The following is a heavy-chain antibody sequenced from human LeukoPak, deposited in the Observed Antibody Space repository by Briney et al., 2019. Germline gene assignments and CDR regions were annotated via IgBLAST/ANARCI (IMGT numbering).Heavy chain of an antibody. CDR1: GGSISRHY. CDR2: IYYSGST. CDR3: TRETTVVTPGRSDVFDI. J-gene: IGHJ3*02. Sequence: SETLSLTCTVSGGSISRHYWNWIRQPPGEGLEWIGYIYYSGSTNYNPSLKSRVTISVDTSENQFSLKLSSVTAADTAVYYCTRETTVVTPGRSDVFDIWGQGTMVTVSS. D-gene: IGHD4-23*01. V-gene: IGHV4-59*11.